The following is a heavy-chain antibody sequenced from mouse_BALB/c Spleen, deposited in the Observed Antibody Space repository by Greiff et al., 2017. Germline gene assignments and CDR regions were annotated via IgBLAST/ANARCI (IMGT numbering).Heavy chain of an antibody. J-gene: IGHJ4*01. Sequence: EVKVVESGGGLVKPGGSLKLSCAASGFAFSSYDMSWVRQTPEKRLEWVVYISSGGGSTYYPDTVKGRFTISRDNAKNTLYLQMSSLKSEDTAMYYCARHGGSSGHYYAMDYWGQGTSVTVSS. CDR3: ARHGGSSGHYYAMDY. CDR2: ISSGGGST. D-gene: IGHD3-1*01. V-gene: IGHV5-12-1*01. CDR1: GFAFSSYD.